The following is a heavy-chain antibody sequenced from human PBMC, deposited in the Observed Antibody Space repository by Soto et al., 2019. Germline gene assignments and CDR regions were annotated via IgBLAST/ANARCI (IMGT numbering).Heavy chain of an antibody. CDR1: GFTLSSYS. J-gene: IGHJ3*01. D-gene: IGHD2-15*01. V-gene: IGHV3-21*02. CDR3: LRGGSGYTKDDVLDA. Sequence: EVQLVESGGGLVKPGGSLRLYCVDSGFTLSSYSMNWVRQAPGKGLQWVSSSSVYSSPIFYAASVKGRFTISRDNDTNALNLAMHSLRLEDTAVFYCLRGGSGYTKDDVLDAWGQGTMVTVSS. CDR2: SSVYSSPI.